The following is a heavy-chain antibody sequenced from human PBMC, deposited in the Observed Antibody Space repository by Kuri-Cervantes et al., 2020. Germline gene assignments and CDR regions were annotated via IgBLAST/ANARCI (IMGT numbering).Heavy chain of an antibody. Sequence: GGSLRLSCAASGFIFSDYAIHWVRQAPGKGLEWVAVVSDDGSNRIYADSVKGRFTISRDNSKKTLYLQMTSLTTEDTAVYYCARVTRAGGAATDLNWFDPWGQGTLVTVSS. J-gene: IGHJ5*02. V-gene: IGHV3-30-3*01. CDR1: GFIFSDYA. CDR3: ARVTRAGGAATDLNWFDP. D-gene: IGHD6-13*01. CDR2: VSDDGSNR.